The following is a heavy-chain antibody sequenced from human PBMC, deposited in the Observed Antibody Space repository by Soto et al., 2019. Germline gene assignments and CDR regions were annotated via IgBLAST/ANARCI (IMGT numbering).Heavy chain of an antibody. J-gene: IGHJ4*02. CDR3: AKETYAGPLDY. CDR2: ISYDGSNK. V-gene: IGHV3-30*18. Sequence: QVQLVESGGGVVQPGRSLRLSCAASGFTFSSYGMHWVRQAPGKGLEWVAVISYDGSNKYYADSVKGRFTISRDNSKNTLYLQINSLRAEETGVYYCAKETYAGPLDYWGQGTLVTVSS. CDR1: GFTFSSYG.